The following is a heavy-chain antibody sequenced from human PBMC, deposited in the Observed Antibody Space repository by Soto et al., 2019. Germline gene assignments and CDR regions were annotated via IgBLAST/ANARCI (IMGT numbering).Heavy chain of an antibody. J-gene: IGHJ6*02. CDR1: GYSFTSYW. D-gene: IGHD2-2*01. CDR2: IYPGDSDT. V-gene: IGHV5-51*01. CDR3: ARHGIVVVPAASGHTGYYYYGTDV. Sequence: GESLKISCKGSGYSFTSYWIGWVRQMPGKGLEWMGIIYPGDSDTRYSPSFQGQVTISADKSISTAYLQWSSLKASDTAMYYCARHGIVVVPAASGHTGYYYYGTDVWGQGTTVTVSS.